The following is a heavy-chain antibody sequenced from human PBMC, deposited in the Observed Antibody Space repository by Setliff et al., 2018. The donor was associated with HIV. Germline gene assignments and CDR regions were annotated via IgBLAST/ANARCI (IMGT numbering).Heavy chain of an antibody. J-gene: IGHJ4*02. V-gene: IGHV4-39*07. D-gene: IGHD6-6*01. CDR2: IYYSGST. CDR1: GGSISSSSYY. CDR3: ARAVQLGYFDY. Sequence: SQTLSLTCTVSGGSISSSSYYWGWVRQPPGKGLEWIGSIYYSGSTYYNPSLKSRVTISVDTSKNQFSLKLSSVTAADTAVYYCARAVQLGYFDYWGQETLVTVSS.